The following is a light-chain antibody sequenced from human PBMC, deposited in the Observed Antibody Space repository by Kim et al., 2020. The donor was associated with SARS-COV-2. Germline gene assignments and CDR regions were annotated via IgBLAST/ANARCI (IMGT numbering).Light chain of an antibody. CDR1: SSNSGNNY. CDR3: GTWDSSLSAVV. V-gene: IGLV1-51*01. J-gene: IGLJ2*01. CDR2: DNN. Sequence: GQKVTISCSGSSSNSGNNYVSWYQQLPGTAPKLHIYDNNKRPSGIPDRFSGSKSGTSATLGITGLQTGDEADYYCGTWDSSLSAVVFGGGTKLTVL.